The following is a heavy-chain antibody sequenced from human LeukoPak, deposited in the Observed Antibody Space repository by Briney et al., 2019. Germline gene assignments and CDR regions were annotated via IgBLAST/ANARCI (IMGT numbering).Heavy chain of an antibody. CDR2: ISGSGGST. J-gene: IGHJ4*02. CDR1: GFIFSTYA. Sequence: GGSLRLSCAASGFIFSTYALSWVRQAPGKGLEWASSISGSGGSTYHADSVKGRFTISRDSSKNTLYLQMNSLRAEDTAIYYCARVIRAAPGKGYFDYWGQGTLVTVSS. CDR3: ARVIRAAPGKGYFDY. D-gene: IGHD6-13*01. V-gene: IGHV3-23*01.